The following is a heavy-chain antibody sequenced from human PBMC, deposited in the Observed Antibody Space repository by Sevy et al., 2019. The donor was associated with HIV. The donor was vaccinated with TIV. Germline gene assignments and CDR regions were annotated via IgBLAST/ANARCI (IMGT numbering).Heavy chain of an antibody. CDR3: TTAAAQLD. D-gene: IGHD2-2*01. V-gene: IGHV3-15*01. CDR2: IKSKTDGGTT. J-gene: IGHJ4*02. CDR1: GFTFSYVW. Sequence: GGSLRLSCAASGFTFSYVWMGWVRQAPGKGLERVGHIKSKTDGGTTDYAAPVKGRFIISRDDSKNMLYLQMNSLQTEDTAVYYCTTAAAQLDWGQGTLVTVSS.